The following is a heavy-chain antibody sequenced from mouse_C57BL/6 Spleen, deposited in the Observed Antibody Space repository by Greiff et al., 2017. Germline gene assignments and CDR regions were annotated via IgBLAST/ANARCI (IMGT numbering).Heavy chain of an antibody. D-gene: IGHD2-4*01. Sequence: EVKVVESGGGLVKPGGSLKLSCAASGFTFSDYGMHWVRQAPEKGLEWVAYISSGSSTIYYADTVKGRFTISRDNAKNTLFLQMTRLRAEDTAMYYCARREDYDERSWFAYWGQGTLVTVSA. CDR1: GFTFSDYG. CDR2: ISSGSSTI. V-gene: IGHV5-17*01. CDR3: ARREDYDERSWFAY. J-gene: IGHJ3*01.